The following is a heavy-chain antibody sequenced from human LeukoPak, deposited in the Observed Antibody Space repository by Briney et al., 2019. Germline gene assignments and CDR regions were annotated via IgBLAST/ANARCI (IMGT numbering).Heavy chain of an antibody. V-gene: IGHV3-30*18. CDR2: ISYDGSNK. D-gene: IGHD3-10*01. CDR1: GFTFSSYG. J-gene: IGHJ4*02. CDR3: AKTLYGSGKGVDY. Sequence: PGRSLRLSCAASGFTFSSYGMHWVRQAPGKGLEWVAVISYDGSNKYYADSVKGRFTISRDNSENTLYLQMNSLRAEDTAVYYCAKTLYGSGKGVDYWGQGTLVTVSS.